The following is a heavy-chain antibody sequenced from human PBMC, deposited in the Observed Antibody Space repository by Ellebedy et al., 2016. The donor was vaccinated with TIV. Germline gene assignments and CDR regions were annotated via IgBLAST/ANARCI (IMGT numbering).Heavy chain of an antibody. V-gene: IGHV1-18*01. D-gene: IGHD6-19*01. CDR3: ARGSQWLVPHAFDI. CDR1: GYTFTSYG. J-gene: IGHJ3*02. CDR2: ISAYNGNT. Sequence: ASVKVSCXASGYTFTSYGISWVRQAPGQGLEWMGWISAYNGNTNYAQKLQGRVTMTTDTSTSTAYMELRSLRSDDTAVYYCARGSQWLVPHAFDIWGQGTMVTVSS.